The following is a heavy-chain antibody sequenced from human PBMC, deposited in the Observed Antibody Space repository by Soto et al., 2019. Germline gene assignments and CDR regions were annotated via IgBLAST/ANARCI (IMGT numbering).Heavy chain of an antibody. Sequence: PGGSLRLSCAASGFSVSSSHMIWVRQAPGKGLEWVSVIYSGGTTYYVDSVKGRFTISRDNAKNSLYLQMNSLRAEDTAVYYCARDTYYYDSSGYYGTPFDYWGQGTLVTVSS. V-gene: IGHV3-53*01. D-gene: IGHD3-22*01. CDR1: GFSVSSSH. CDR2: IYSGGTT. CDR3: ARDTYYYDSSGYYGTPFDY. J-gene: IGHJ4*02.